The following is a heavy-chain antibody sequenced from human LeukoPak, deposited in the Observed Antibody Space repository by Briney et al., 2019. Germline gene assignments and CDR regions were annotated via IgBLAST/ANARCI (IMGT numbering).Heavy chain of an antibody. CDR2: IYTSGST. CDR3: ANQFDAFDI. J-gene: IGHJ3*02. CDR1: GGSISSGSYY. V-gene: IGHV4-61*02. Sequence: SETLSLTCTVSGGSISSGSYYWSWIRQPAGKGLEWIGRIYTSGSTNYNPSLKSRVTISVDTSKDQFSLKLSSVTAADTAVYYCANQFDAFDIWGQGTMVTVSS.